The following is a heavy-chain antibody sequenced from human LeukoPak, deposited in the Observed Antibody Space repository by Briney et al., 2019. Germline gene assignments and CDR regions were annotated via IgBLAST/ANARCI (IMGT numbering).Heavy chain of an antibody. CDR3: ALLVVPDYYYYYGMDV. CDR2: IIPIFGTA. J-gene: IGHJ6*02. Sequence: ASVKVSCKASGGTFSSYAISWVRQAPGQGLEWMGGIIPIFGTANYAQKFQGGVTITADESTSTAYMELSSLRSEDTAVYYCALLVVPDYYYYYGMDVWGQGTTVTVSS. V-gene: IGHV1-69*01. CDR1: GGTFSSYA. D-gene: IGHD2-2*01.